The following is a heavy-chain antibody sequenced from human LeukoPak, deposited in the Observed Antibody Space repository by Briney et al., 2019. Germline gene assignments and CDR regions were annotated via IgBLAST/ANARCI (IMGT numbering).Heavy chain of an antibody. CDR1: GFTFSSYG. J-gene: IGHJ6*02. V-gene: IGHV3-33*01. CDR2: ISNDGSNR. CDR3: ARGGYYDILTGYSFYGMDV. D-gene: IGHD3-9*01. Sequence: PGRSLRLSCAASGFTFSSYGMHWVRQAPGKGLEWVAVISNDGSNRYNADSVKGRFTISRDNSKKTLYLQMNSLRAEDSAVHYCARGGYYDILTGYSFYGMDVWGQGTTVTVSS.